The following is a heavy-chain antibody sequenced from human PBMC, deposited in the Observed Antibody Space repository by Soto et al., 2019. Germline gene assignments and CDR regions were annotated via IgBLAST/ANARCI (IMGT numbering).Heavy chain of an antibody. Sequence: EVQLLESGGGLIQPGGSLRLSCAASGFTFSSYAMSWVRQAPGKGLEWVSAISGSGGSTYYADSVKGRFTISRDNSKNTLYLQMNSLRAEDTAVYYCAKAQALRWELLHLDYWGQGTLVTVSS. CDR3: AKAQALRWELLHLDY. D-gene: IGHD1-26*01. V-gene: IGHV3-23*01. J-gene: IGHJ4*02. CDR2: ISGSGGST. CDR1: GFTFSSYA.